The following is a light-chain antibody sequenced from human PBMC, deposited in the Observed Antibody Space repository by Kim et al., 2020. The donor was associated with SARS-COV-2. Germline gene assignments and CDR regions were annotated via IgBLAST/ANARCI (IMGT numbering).Light chain of an antibody. V-gene: IGKV3-20*01. Sequence: ENVLTQSPVTLSLSPGERATLSCRASQSVSRNFLAWYQQKAGQAPRLVIYSASSRASGIPDRFSGSGSGTDFTLTISTLEPEDFAVYYCQQYATSPETFGQGTKVDIK. CDR2: SAS. CDR1: QSVSRNF. J-gene: IGKJ1*01. CDR3: QQYATSPET.